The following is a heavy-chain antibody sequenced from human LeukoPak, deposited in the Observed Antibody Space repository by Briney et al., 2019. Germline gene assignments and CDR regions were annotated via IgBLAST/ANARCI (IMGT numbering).Heavy chain of an antibody. CDR3: ARTYSSSDEFDY. D-gene: IGHD6-13*01. J-gene: IGHJ4*02. CDR2: INPSGGST. CDR1: GYTFTSYY. V-gene: IGHV1-46*01. Sequence: VASVKVSCKASGYTFTSYYIHWVRQAPGQGLEWMGIINPSGGSTTYAQKFQGRVAMTRDTSTSRVYMEVSSLRSEDTAVYYCARTYSSSDEFDYWGQGTLVTASS.